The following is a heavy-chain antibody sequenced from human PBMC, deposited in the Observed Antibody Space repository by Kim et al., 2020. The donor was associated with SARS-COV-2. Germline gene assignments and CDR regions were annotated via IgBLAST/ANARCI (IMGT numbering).Heavy chain of an antibody. CDR3: ARAIRYYGSGSCPRHLDY. Sequence: SETLSLTCTVSGGSVSSGSYYWSWIRQPPGKGLEWIGYIYYSGSTNYNPSLKSRVTISVDTSKNQFSLKLSSVTAADTAVYYCARAIRYYGSGSCPRHLDYWGQGTLVTVSS. V-gene: IGHV4-61*01. CDR1: GGSVSSGSYY. D-gene: IGHD3-10*01. J-gene: IGHJ4*02. CDR2: IYYSGST.